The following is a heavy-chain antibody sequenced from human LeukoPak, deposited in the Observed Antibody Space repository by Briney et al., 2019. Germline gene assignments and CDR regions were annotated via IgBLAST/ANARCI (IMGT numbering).Heavy chain of an antibody. V-gene: IGHV3-66*01. J-gene: IGHJ4*02. Sequence: GGSLRLSCAASGFTVSSNYMSWVRQAPGKGLEWVSVIYSGGSTYYADSVKGRFTISRDNSKNTLYLQMNSLRAEDTAVYYCARAGTGAAAGDYFDYWGQGTLVTVSS. D-gene: IGHD6-13*01. CDR1: GFTVSSNY. CDR3: ARAGTGAAAGDYFDY. CDR2: IYSGGST.